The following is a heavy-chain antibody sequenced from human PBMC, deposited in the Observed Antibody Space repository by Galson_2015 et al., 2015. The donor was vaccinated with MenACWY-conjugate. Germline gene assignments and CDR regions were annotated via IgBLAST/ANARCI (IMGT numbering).Heavy chain of an antibody. CDR1: GFSLSTSGVG. V-gene: IGHV2-5*02. J-gene: IGHJ5*02. Sequence: PALVKPTQPLTLTCTFSGFSLSTSGVGVGWIRQPPGKALEWLALIYWDDDKRYSPSLKSRLTITKDTSKNQVVLTMTNMDPVDTATYYCAHRRIAVAGDWFDPWGQGTLVTVSS. CDR2: IYWDDDK. D-gene: IGHD6-19*01. CDR3: AHRRIAVAGDWFDP.